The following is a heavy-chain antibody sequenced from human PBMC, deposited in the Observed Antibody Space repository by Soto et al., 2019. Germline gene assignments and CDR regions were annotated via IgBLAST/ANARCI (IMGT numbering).Heavy chain of an antibody. CDR3: ARTGTTHF. CDR2: IKEDGSQK. J-gene: IGHJ4*02. D-gene: IGHD1-1*01. CDR1: GFSFSDYW. V-gene: IGHV3-7*01. Sequence: GRSLRLSCAASGFSFSDYWMSWARQTPGKGLEWVANIKEDGSQKYYADSVKGRFTISRDNAKNVLYLEMKYLSAEDTALYYCARTGTTHFWGQGTLVTVSS.